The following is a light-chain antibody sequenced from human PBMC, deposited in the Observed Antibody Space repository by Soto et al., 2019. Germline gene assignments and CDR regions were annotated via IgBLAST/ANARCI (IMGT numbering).Light chain of an antibody. Sequence: MGMAPSTGTLSVSPGEGVTLSCRASQSVGNSLAWYQQKPGQAPRLPIFGASTRVTGIPARFSGSGSGTDFTLTISSLQPEDSATYFCQQLNSYPQTFGQGTRLEIK. V-gene: IGKV3-15*01. J-gene: IGKJ5*01. CDR3: QQLNSYPQT. CDR2: GAS. CDR1: QSVGNS.